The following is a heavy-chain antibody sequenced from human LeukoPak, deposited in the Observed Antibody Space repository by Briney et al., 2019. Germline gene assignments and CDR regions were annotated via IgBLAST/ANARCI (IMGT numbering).Heavy chain of an antibody. CDR2: IKQDGSEK. D-gene: IGHD5-18*01. J-gene: IGHJ4*02. V-gene: IGHV3-7*01. CDR1: GFTFSIYW. Sequence: PGGPLRLSCAASGFTFSIYWMSWVRQAPGKGLEWVANIKQDGSEKYYVDSVKGRFTISRDNAKNSLYLQMNSLRAEDTAVYYCASGQLWFRFDYWGQGTLVTVSS. CDR3: ASGQLWFRFDY.